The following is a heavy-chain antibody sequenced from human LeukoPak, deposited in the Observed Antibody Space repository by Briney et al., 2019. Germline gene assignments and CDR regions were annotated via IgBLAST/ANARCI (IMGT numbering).Heavy chain of an antibody. CDR1: GFTFSSYA. CDR3: ARDRWLESLDYYYGMDV. CDR2: ISYDGSNK. Sequence: PGGSLRLSCAASGFTFSSYAMHWVRQAPGKGLEWVAVISYDGSNKYYADSVKGRFTISRDNSKNTLYLQMNSLRAEDTAVYYCARDRWLESLDYYYGMDVWAKGPRSPSP. J-gene: IGHJ6*02. V-gene: IGHV3-30-3*01. D-gene: IGHD6-19*01.